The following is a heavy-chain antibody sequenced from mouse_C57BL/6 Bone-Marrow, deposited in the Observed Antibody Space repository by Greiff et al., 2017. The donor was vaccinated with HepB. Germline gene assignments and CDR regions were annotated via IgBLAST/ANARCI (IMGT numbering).Heavy chain of an antibody. CDR1: GYSITSGYY. D-gene: IGHD6-1*01. Sequence: EVKLEESGPGLVKPSQSLSLTCSVTGYSITSGYYWNWIRQFPGNKLEWMGYISYDGSNNSNPSLKNRISITRDTSKNQFFLKLNSVTTEDTATYYCARDQRQSSPYWYFDVWGTGTTVTVSS. J-gene: IGHJ1*03. CDR2: ISYDGSN. V-gene: IGHV3-6*01. CDR3: ARDQRQSSPYWYFDV.